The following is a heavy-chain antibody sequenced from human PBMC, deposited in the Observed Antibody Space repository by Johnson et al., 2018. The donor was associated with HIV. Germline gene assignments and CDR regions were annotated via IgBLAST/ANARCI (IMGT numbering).Heavy chain of an antibody. Sequence: VQLVESGGGLIQPGGSLRLSCAASGFTVSSTYMSWVRQAPGKGLEWVSAIYSGGSTYYADSVKGRFTISRDNSKNTLDLQMNSLRAGDTAVYYCARRSITSDGFDIWGQGTMVTVSS. V-gene: IGHV3-53*01. CDR2: IYSGGST. D-gene: IGHD2-2*01. CDR1: GFTVSSTY. J-gene: IGHJ3*02. CDR3: ARRSITSDGFDI.